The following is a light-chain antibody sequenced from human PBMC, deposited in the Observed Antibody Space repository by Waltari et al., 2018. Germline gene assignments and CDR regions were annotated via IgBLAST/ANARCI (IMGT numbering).Light chain of an antibody. Sequence: QSALTQPPSVSGSLGQSLPILCPGTSRTVGSYSFFSWYQQHPDKAPKLMISEGSKRPSGVSNRFSGSKSGNTASLTISGLQAEDEADYYCSSYAGGSTYVFGTGTKVTVL. J-gene: IGLJ1*01. V-gene: IGLV2-23*01. CDR2: EGS. CDR1: SRTVGSYSF. CDR3: SSYAGGSTYV.